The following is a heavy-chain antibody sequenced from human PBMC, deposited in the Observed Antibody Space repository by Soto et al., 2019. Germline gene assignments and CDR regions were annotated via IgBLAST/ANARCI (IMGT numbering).Heavy chain of an antibody. CDR3: ARDPHLETLDIVLSYYFDY. CDR1: GFTFSSYG. CDR2: IWYDGSNK. D-gene: IGHD2-8*01. Sequence: QVQLVESRGGVVQPGRSLRLSCAASGFTFSSYGMHWVRQAPGKGLEWVAVIWYDGSNKYYADSVKGRFTISRDNSKNTLYLQMNSLRAEDTAVYYCARDPHLETLDIVLSYYFDYWGQGTLVTVSS. V-gene: IGHV3-33*01. J-gene: IGHJ4*02.